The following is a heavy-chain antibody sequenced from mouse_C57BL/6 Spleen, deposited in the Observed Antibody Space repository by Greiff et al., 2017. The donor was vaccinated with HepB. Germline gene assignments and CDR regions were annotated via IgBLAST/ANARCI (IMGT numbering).Heavy chain of an antibody. CDR1: GYTFTDYY. Sequence: VQLQQSGAELVRPGASVKLSCKASGYTFTDYYINWVKQRPGQGLEWIARIYPGSGNTYYNEKFKGKATLTAEKSSSTAYMQLSSLTSEDSAVYFCAREAYDGYYEIYFDVWGTGTTVTVSS. V-gene: IGHV1-76*01. CDR3: AREAYDGYYEIYFDV. D-gene: IGHD2-3*01. CDR2: IYPGSGNT. J-gene: IGHJ1*03.